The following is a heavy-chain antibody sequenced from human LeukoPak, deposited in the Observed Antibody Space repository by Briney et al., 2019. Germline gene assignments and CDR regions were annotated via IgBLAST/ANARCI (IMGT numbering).Heavy chain of an antibody. D-gene: IGHD2-2*01. Sequence: TGESLRLSCAASGFSFSSYWMTWVRQAPGKGLEWVANIKQDGSEKYYVDSLKGRFTISRDNAKNSLYLQMNSLRAEDTAVYYCARMKGCSSTTCYFAIYWGQGTLVTVSS. J-gene: IGHJ4*02. CDR1: GFSFSSYW. CDR2: IKQDGSEK. V-gene: IGHV3-7*05. CDR3: ARMKGCSSTTCYFAIY.